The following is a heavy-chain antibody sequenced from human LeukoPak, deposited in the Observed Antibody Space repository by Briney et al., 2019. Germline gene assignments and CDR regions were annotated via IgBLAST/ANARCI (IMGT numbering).Heavy chain of an antibody. Sequence: GESLKISCKGSGYSFTNYWITWVRQMPGKGLEWMGRIDPSDSYTNYNPSFQGHVTISVDKSITTAYLQWSCLKASDTALYYCARHMTGTDYSDYWGQGTLVTVSS. CDR3: ARHMTGTDYSDY. D-gene: IGHD3/OR15-3a*01. V-gene: IGHV5-10-1*01. J-gene: IGHJ4*02. CDR1: GYSFTNYW. CDR2: IDPSDSYT.